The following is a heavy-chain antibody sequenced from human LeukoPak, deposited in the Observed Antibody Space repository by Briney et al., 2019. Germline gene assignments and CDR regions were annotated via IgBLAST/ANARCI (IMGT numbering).Heavy chain of an antibody. D-gene: IGHD2-15*01. CDR2: IIPIFGTA. V-gene: IGHV1-69*05. CDR3: AREGGHQGWFDP. Sequence: SVKVSCKASGGTFSSYAISWVRQAPGQGLEWMGGIIPIFGTANYAQKFQGRVTMTTDTSTSTAYMELRSLRSDDTAVYYCAREGGHQGWFDPWGQGTLVTVSS. J-gene: IGHJ5*01. CDR1: GGTFSSYA.